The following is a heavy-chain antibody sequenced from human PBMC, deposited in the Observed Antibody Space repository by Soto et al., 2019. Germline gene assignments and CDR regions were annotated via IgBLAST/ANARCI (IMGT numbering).Heavy chain of an antibody. CDR3: GRGGSGIYGMAI. V-gene: IGHV3-74*01. D-gene: IGHD6-13*01. J-gene: IGHJ6*02. CDR2: NIRDGSST. Sequence: EVQLVESGGGLVQPGGSLRLSCAASGFTFSSYWMHWVRQAPGKGLVWISRNIRDGSSTNYSDSVKGRFTISRDHAKNTLYLEINSLRADDTAVYFCGRGGSGIYGMAIWGQGTTVTVSS. CDR1: GFTFSSYW.